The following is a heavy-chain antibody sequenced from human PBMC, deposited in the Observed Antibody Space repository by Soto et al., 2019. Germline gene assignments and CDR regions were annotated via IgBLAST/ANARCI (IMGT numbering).Heavy chain of an antibody. V-gene: IGHV3-30*18. J-gene: IGHJ6*02. CDR1: GFTFSSYG. CDR2: ISYDGSYK. Sequence: QVQLVESGGGVVQPGRSLRLSCEASGFTFSSYGMHWVRQAPGKGLEWVAVISYDGSYKFYADSVKGRFTISRDNSKNTMYLQMNSLRAEDKAVYYCAKDTGSQYCFRTSCYGAIYYYYGMDVWGQGTAVTVSS. CDR3: AKDTGSQYCFRTSCYGAIYYYYGMDV. D-gene: IGHD2-2*01.